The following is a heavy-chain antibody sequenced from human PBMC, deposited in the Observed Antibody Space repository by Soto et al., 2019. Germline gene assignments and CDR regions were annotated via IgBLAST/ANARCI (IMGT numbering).Heavy chain of an antibody. CDR3: AKDILRGPPETSGVIIGAYYYGMDV. CDR1: GFTFSSYA. Sequence: EVQLLESGGGLVQPGGSLRLSCAASGFTFSSYAMSWVRQAPGKGLEWVSAISGSGGSTYYADSVKGRFTISRDNSKNTLYLQMNSLRAEDTAVYYCAKDILRGPPETSGVIIGAYYYGMDVWGQGTTVTVSS. D-gene: IGHD3-10*01. J-gene: IGHJ6*02. CDR2: ISGSGGST. V-gene: IGHV3-23*01.